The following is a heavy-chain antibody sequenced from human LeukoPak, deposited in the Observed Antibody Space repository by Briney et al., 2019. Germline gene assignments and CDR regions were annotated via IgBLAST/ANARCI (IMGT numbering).Heavy chain of an antibody. D-gene: IGHD2-15*01. CDR1: GYTFTDYY. CDR2: INANSGDT. V-gene: IGHV1-2*02. J-gene: IGHJ4*02. CDR3: VRLLSEGNY. Sequence: ASVKVSCKASGYTFTDYYMHWVRQAPGQGLEWMGWINANSGDTNYPQKFQGRVTMTRDTSISTAYMEVNRLRYDDTAVYYCVRLLSEGNYWGQGTLVTVSS.